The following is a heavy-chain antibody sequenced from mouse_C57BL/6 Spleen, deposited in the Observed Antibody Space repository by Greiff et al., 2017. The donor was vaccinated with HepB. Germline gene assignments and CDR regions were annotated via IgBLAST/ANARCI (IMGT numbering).Heavy chain of an antibody. CDR1: GYTFTSYW. Sequence: QVQLQQPGAELVRPGSSVKLSCKASGYTFTSYWMHWVKQRPIQGLEWIGNIDPSDSETHYNQKFKDKATLTVDKSSSTAYMQLSSLTSEDSAVYYCARGYDVYPWFAYWGQGTLVTVSA. V-gene: IGHV1-52*01. CDR3: ARGYDVYPWFAY. D-gene: IGHD2-3*01. CDR2: IDPSDSET. J-gene: IGHJ3*01.